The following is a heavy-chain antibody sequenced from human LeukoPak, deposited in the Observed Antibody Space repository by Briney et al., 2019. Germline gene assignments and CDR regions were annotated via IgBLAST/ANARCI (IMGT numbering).Heavy chain of an antibody. D-gene: IGHD3-10*01. J-gene: IGHJ6*03. CDR3: AKLGKTENHYGSGRFSYYYYMDV. CDR2: ISGSGDRT. Sequence: GGSLRLSCAASGFTFSSSAMSWVRQAPGKGLEWVSTISGSGDRTYYADSVKGRFTISRDNSKYTLYLQMNSLRAEDTAVYYCAKLGKTENHYGSGRFSYYYYMDVWGKGTTVTISS. CDR1: GFTFSSSA. V-gene: IGHV3-23*01.